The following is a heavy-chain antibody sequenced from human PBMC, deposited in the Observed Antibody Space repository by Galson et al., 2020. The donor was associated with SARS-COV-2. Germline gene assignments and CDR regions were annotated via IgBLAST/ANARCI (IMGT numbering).Heavy chain of an antibody. CDR1: GFTFSSYA. D-gene: IGHD3-16*01. V-gene: IGHV3-30*04. Sequence: GGSLRLSCAASGFTFSSYAMHWVRQAPGKGLEWVAVISYDGSNKYYADSVKGRFTISRDNSKNTLYLQMNSLRAEDTAVYYCARDKGRYLGDWGQGTLVTVSS. CDR3: ARDKGRYLGD. J-gene: IGHJ4*02. CDR2: ISYDGSNK.